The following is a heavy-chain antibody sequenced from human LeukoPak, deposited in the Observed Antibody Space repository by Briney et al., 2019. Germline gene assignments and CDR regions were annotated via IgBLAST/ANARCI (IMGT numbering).Heavy chain of an antibody. J-gene: IGHJ4*02. CDR1: GYTFTSYD. CDR2: MNPNSGNT. CDR3: ARGQSSAAGYY. Sequence: ASVKVSFKASGYTFTSYDINWVRQATGQGLEWMGWMNPNSGNTGYAQKFQGRVTMTRSTSISTAYMELSSLRSEDTAVYYCARGQSSAAGYYWGQGALVTVSS. D-gene: IGHD6-13*01. V-gene: IGHV1-8*01.